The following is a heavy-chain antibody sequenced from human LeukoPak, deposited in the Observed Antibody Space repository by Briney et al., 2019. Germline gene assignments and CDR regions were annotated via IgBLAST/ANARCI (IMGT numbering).Heavy chain of an antibody. V-gene: IGHV4-30-4*08. CDR2: IYYSGST. J-gene: IGHJ4*02. CDR3: ARVLRLGELSPSLDY. Sequence: LRLSCAASGFTFSDYYMSWIRQPPGKGLEWIGYIYYSGSTYYNPSLKSRVTISVDTSKNQFFLKLSSVTAADTAVYYCARVLRLGELSPSLDYWGQGTLVTVSS. D-gene: IGHD3-16*02. CDR1: GFTFSDYY.